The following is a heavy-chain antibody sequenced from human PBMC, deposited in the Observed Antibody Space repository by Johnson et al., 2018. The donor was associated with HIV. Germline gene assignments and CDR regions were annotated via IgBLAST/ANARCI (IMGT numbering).Heavy chain of an antibody. CDR1: GFTFSSYA. D-gene: IGHD6-6*01. CDR2: ISYDGSNK. J-gene: IGHJ3*02. Sequence: QVQLVESGGGVVQPGRSLRLSCAASGFTFSSYAMYWVRQAPGKGLEWVAVISYDGSNKYYADSVKGRFTISRDNSKNTLYLQMNSLRAEDTAVYYCAKDQGSSSSDNDDAFDIWGQGTMVTVSS. CDR3: AKDQGSSSSDNDDAFDI. V-gene: IGHV3-30*04.